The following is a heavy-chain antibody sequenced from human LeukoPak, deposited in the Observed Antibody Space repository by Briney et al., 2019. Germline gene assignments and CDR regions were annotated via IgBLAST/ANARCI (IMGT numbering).Heavy chain of an antibody. CDR2: VHPYGHP. CDR1: GGFFSNYY. CDR3: SRGRDQSKTGDF. D-gene: IGHD5-24*01. J-gene: IGHJ4*02. V-gene: IGHV4-34*01. Sequence: SETLSLTCAVYGGFFSNYYWRWVRHPPGKGLEWVGEVHPYGHPNYYPSLERRGTISIDRSKNQLSLKIGSVSAADTAVYYCSRGRDQSKTGDFWGQGTLVTVSS.